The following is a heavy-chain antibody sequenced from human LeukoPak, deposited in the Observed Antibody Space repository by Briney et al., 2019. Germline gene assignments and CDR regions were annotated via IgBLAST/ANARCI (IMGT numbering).Heavy chain of an antibody. CDR2: IIPIFGTA. V-gene: IGHV1-69*13. J-gene: IGHJ6*02. CDR1: GGTFSSYA. Sequence: SVTVSCTASGGTFSSYAISWVRQAPGQGLEWMGGIIPIFGTANYAQKFQGRVTITADESTSTAYMELSSLRSEDTAVYYCARSRFLEWLSTLYYYGMDVWGQGTTVTVSS. CDR3: ARSRFLEWLSTLYYYGMDV. D-gene: IGHD3-3*01.